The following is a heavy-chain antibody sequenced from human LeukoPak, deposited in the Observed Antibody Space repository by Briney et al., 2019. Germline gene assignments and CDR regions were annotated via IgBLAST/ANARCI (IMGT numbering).Heavy chain of an antibody. J-gene: IGHJ4*02. CDR2: IKQDGSEK. V-gene: IGHV3-7*01. D-gene: IGHD3-10*01. CDR3: ARVVEWFGEPYFDY. CDR1: GFTFSSYW. Sequence: GGSLRLSCAASGFTFSSYWMSWVRQAPGKGLEWVDNIKQDGSEKYYVDSVKGRFTISRDNAKNSLYLQMNSLRAEDTAVYYCARVVEWFGEPYFDYWGQGTLVTVSS.